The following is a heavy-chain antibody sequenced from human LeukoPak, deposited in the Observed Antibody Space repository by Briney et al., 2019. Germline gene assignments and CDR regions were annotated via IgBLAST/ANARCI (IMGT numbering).Heavy chain of an antibody. J-gene: IGHJ6*04. V-gene: IGHV3-48*03. CDR3: AELGITMIGGV. CDR2: ITESGSTI. CDR1: GFIFSSYE. Sequence: SGGSLRLSCAASGFIFSSYEMNWVRQAPGKGLEWVSYITESGSTIYYADSVKGRITISRDNAKNSLYLQMDSLRAEDTAVYYCAELGITMIGGVWGKGTTVTISS. D-gene: IGHD3-10*02.